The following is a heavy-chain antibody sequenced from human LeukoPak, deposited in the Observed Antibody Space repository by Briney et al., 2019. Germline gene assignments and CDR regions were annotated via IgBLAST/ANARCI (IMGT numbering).Heavy chain of an antibody. J-gene: IGHJ5*02. Sequence: ASVKVSCKASGYTFTSSGISWVRQAPGQGLEWMGWISAYNGNTNYAQKLQGRVTMTTDTSTSTAYMELRSLRSDDTAVYYCARAYCSSTSCYVGMAPNWFDPWGQGTLVTVSS. CDR1: GYTFTSSG. D-gene: IGHD2-2*01. CDR3: ARAYCSSTSCYVGMAPNWFDP. CDR2: ISAYNGNT. V-gene: IGHV1-18*01.